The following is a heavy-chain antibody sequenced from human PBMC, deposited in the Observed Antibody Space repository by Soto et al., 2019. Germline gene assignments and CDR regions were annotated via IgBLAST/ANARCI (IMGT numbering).Heavy chain of an antibody. J-gene: IGHJ4*02. D-gene: IGHD6-6*01. Sequence: PSETLSLTCAVYGGSFSDYYWSWIRQPPGKGLEWIGEINHSGSTNYNPSLKSRVTISVDTSKNQFSLKLSSVTAADTAVYYCARGRIDSSSFDYWGQGTLVTVSS. CDR1: GGSFSDYY. CDR3: ARGRIDSSSFDY. CDR2: INHSGST. V-gene: IGHV4-34*01.